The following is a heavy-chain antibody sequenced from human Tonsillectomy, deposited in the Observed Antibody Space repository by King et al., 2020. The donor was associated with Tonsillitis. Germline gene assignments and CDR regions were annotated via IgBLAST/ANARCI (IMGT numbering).Heavy chain of an antibody. CDR2: IYNGVGAI. CDR3: AKDFRLADGLYLYD. CDR1: GFTFRNYA. D-gene: IGHD5-24*01. Sequence: VQLVESGGGLAQPGGSLRLSCAASGFTFRNYAMSWVRQAPGKGLEWVAVIYNGVGAIVYADSVRGRFTISRDDSKDTLYLQMNSLRADDTAVYYCAKDFRLADGLYLYDGGQGTLVTVPS. J-gene: IGHJ4*02. V-gene: IGHV3-23*03.